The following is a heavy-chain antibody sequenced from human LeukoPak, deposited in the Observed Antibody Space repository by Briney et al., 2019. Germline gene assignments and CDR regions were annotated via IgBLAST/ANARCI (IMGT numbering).Heavy chain of an antibody. J-gene: IGHJ3*02. CDR3: ARGGTVVTAAFDI. Sequence: GGSLRLSCAASGFTFSNAWMSWVRQAPGKGLEWVSYISSSGSTIYYADSVKGRFTISRDNAKNSLYLQMNSLRAEDTAVYYCARGGTVVTAAFDIWGQGTMVTVSS. CDR1: GFTFSNAW. CDR2: ISSSGSTI. V-gene: IGHV3-11*04. D-gene: IGHD2-21*02.